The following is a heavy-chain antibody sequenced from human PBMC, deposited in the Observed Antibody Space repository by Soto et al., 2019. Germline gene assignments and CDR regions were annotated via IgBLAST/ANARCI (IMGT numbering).Heavy chain of an antibody. CDR3: AREERDTAMGTGGGVDY. D-gene: IGHD5-18*01. CDR2: ISSSSSYI. CDR1: GFTFSSYS. Sequence: EVQLVESGGGLVKPGGSLRLSCAASGFTFSSYSMNWVRQAPGKGLEWVSSISSSSSYIYYADSVKGRFTISRDNAKNSLYRQMNSRGAEDTAVYYCAREERDTAMGTGGGVDYWGQGTLVTVSS. V-gene: IGHV3-21*01. J-gene: IGHJ4*02.